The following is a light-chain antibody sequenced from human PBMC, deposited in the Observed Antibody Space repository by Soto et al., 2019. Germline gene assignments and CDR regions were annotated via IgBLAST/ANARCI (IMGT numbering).Light chain of an antibody. CDR1: NSDVGGYNY. V-gene: IGLV2-8*01. CDR2: EVS. CDR3: SSYAGSNNYV. J-gene: IGLJ1*01. Sequence: QSVLTQPPSASGSPGQSVTISCTGINSDVGGYNYVSWYQHHPGKAPKLMIYEVSKRPSGVPDRFSGSKSGNTASLTVSGLQAEDEADYYCSSYAGSNNYVFGTGTKVTVL.